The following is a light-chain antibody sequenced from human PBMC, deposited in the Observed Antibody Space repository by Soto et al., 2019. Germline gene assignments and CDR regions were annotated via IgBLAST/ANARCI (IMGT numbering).Light chain of an antibody. CDR2: VDS. CDR1: RGLLHSNGCNY. CDR3: MQSLLTPWT. V-gene: IGKV2-28*01. Sequence: DIIMTQSPLSLLVIPGELASSSCSSSRGLLHSNGCNYLEWYLQKPGQSPQLLIHVDSDRPSGVPDRFSGSGSGTDFTLKISSVQAEDVGVYYCMQSLLTPWTFAQ. J-gene: IGKJ1*01.